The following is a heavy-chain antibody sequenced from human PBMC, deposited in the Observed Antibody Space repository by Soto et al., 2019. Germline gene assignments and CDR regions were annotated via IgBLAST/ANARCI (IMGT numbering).Heavy chain of an antibody. CDR1: GGSTSSYY. J-gene: IGHJ5*02. CDR2: IYYSGST. V-gene: IGHV4-59*01. D-gene: IGHD2-15*01. CDR3: ARVSCSGGSCFLGWFDP. Sequence: SDTLSLTCTVSGGSTSSYYWSWIRQPPGNGLEWIGYIYYSGSTNYNPSLKSRVTISVDTSKNQFSLKLSSVTAADTAVYYCARVSCSGGSCFLGWFDPWGQGTLVTVSS.